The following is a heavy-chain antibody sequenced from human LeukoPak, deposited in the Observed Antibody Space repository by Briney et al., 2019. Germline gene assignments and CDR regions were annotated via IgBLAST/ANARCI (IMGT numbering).Heavy chain of an antibody. CDR2: MNPNSGNT. CDR1: GYTLTTYD. V-gene: IGHV1-8*01. J-gene: IGHJ4*02. D-gene: IGHD3-3*01. Sequence: ASVKVSCKASGYTLTTYDINWVRQASGQGLEWRGWMNPNSGNTGYAQNFQGRVTMTRDTSISTAYMELSSLRSEDTAVYYCARALGYYDLWTGYFDYWGQGTLVTVSS. CDR3: ARALGYYDLWTGYFDY.